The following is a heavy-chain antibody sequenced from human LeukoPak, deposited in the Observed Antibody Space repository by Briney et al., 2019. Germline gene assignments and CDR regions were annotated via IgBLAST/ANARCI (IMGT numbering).Heavy chain of an antibody. J-gene: IGHJ4*02. Sequence: GGSLRLSCVASGFTFSKYGMHWVRQAPGKGLEWVAFITYDRGDKYYADSVKGRFTISRDNSRNTLSLQMDSLRAEDTAVYYCYTDIVTVPAPDYWGQGALVTVSS. D-gene: IGHD2-2*01. CDR3: YTDIVTVPAPDY. V-gene: IGHV3-30*02. CDR1: GFTFSKYG. CDR2: ITYDRGDK.